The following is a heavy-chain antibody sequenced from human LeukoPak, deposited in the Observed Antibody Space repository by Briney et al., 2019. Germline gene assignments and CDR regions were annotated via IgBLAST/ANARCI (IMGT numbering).Heavy chain of an antibody. CDR1: GFSVSNYY. J-gene: IGHJ5*01. V-gene: IGHV3-66*03. CDR2: IRDSGAT. Sequence: QPGGSLRLSCAGSGFSVSNYYMTWVRQAPGKGLEWVSLIRDSGATFYADSVKGRFTISRDNSKNTIYLQMNRLRVEDTAVYFCARDRAVTQVWVEFDSWGQGTQVTVSS. CDR3: ARDRAVTQVWVEFDS. D-gene: IGHD3-16*01.